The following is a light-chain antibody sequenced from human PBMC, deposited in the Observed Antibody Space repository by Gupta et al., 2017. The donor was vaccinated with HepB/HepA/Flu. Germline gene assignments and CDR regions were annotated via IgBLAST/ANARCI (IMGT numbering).Light chain of an antibody. Sequence: EIVLTQSPGTLSWSPGERATLSCRASQSVSSSYLAWYQQKPGQAPRLLIYGASSRATGIPDRFSGSGSGTEFTLTIIRLVPQDFAVYYCHQECSSPPTFGQGTKVEIK. CDR3: HQECSSPPT. CDR2: GAS. V-gene: IGKV3-20*01. J-gene: IGKJ1*01. CDR1: QSVSSSY.